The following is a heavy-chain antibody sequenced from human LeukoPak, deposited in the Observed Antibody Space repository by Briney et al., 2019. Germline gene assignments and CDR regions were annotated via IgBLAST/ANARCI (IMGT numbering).Heavy chain of an antibody. D-gene: IGHD6-13*01. CDR3: AKDLNGYSSSWQFDY. CDR2: IRYDGSNK. CDR1: GFTFSSYG. Sequence: GGSLRLSCAASGFTFSSYGMHWVRQAPGKGLEWVAFIRYDGSNKYYADSVKGRFTISRDNSKNTLYLQMNSLRAEDTAVYYCAKDLNGYSSSWQFDYWGRGTLVTVSS. V-gene: IGHV3-30*02. J-gene: IGHJ4*02.